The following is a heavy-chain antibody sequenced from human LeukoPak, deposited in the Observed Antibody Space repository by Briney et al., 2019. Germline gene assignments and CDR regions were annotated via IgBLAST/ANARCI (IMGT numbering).Heavy chain of an antibody. D-gene: IGHD2-2*01. CDR1: GFTFSSYA. CDR3: AKDLPYCSSTSCSFYWYFDL. Sequence: EGSLRLFCAASGFTFSSYAMSWGRQAPGKGLEWVSAISGSGGSTYYADSVKGRFTISRDNSKNTLYLQMNSLRAEDTAVYYCAKDLPYCSSTSCSFYWYFDLWGRGTLVTVSS. CDR2: ISGSGGST. J-gene: IGHJ2*01. V-gene: IGHV3-23*01.